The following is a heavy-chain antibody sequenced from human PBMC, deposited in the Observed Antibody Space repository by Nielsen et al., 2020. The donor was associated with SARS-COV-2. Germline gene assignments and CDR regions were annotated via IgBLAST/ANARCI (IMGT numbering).Heavy chain of an antibody. D-gene: IGHD4-17*01. CDR1: GFIFSDYN. Sequence: GESLKISCVASGFIFSDYNMNWVRQAPGKGLEWVSYISTRSSSTYYADFVKGRFTISRDNAKDSLYLQMNSLRAEDTAVYYCVVMYGDSSRRNWFDPWGQGTLVTVSS. CDR3: VVMYGDSSRRNWFDP. V-gene: IGHV3-48*01. J-gene: IGHJ5*02. CDR2: ISTRSSST.